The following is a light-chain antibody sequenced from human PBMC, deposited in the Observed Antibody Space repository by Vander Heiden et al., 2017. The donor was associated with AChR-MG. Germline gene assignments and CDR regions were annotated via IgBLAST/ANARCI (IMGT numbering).Light chain of an antibody. J-gene: IGKJ3*01. CDR1: QSVSSY. V-gene: IGKV3-11*01. CDR3: QQRSNWLGIT. CDR2: DAS. Sequence: IVLTQSPATLSLSPGERATLSCRASQSVSSYLAWYQQKPGQAPRLLNYDASNRATGIPARFSGSGYGTDFTLTISSLEPEDFAVYYCQQRSNWLGITFGHRTKVDIK.